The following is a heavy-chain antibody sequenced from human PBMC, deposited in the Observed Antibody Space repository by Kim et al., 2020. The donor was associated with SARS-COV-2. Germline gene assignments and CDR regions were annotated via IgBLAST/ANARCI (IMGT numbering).Heavy chain of an antibody. D-gene: IGHD4-4*01. CDR2: IYYSGTT. J-gene: IGHJ4*02. CDR3: ARQGLGYSTFDY. CDR1: GGSISSSSYY. Sequence: SETLSLTCTVSGGSISSSSYYWGWIRQPPGKGLEWIGSIYYSGTTYYNPSLKSRVTIFVDTSKNQFSLKLSSVTAADTTVYYCARQGLGYSTFDYWGQGTLVTVSS. V-gene: IGHV4-39*01.